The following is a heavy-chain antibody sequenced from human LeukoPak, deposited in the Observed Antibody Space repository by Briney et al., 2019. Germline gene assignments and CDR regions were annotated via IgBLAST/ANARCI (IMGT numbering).Heavy chain of an antibody. CDR2: IYSGGST. Sequence: AGGSLRLSCAASGFTVSSNYMSWVRQAPGRGLEWVSVIYSGGSTYYADSVKGGFTISRDNSKNTLYLQMNSLRAEDTAVYYCARGLRLDDAFDIWGQGTMVTVSS. CDR3: ARGLRLDDAFDI. J-gene: IGHJ3*02. CDR1: GFTVSSNY. D-gene: IGHD1-1*01. V-gene: IGHV3-66*01.